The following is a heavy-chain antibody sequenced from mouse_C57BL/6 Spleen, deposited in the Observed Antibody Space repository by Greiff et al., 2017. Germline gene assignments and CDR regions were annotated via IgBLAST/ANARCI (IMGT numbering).Heavy chain of an antibody. V-gene: IGHV2-2*01. CDR2: IWSGGST. D-gene: IGHD2-4*01. CDR3: ASDDYGSAMDY. J-gene: IGHJ4*01. Sequence: QVQLKESGPGLVQPSQSLSITCTASGFSLTSYGVHWVRQSPGKGLEWLGVIWSGGSTDYNAAFISSLSIRKDKSKSQVLFKMNRLQADDTAIYCCASDDYGSAMDYWGQGTSVTVSS. CDR1: GFSLTSYG.